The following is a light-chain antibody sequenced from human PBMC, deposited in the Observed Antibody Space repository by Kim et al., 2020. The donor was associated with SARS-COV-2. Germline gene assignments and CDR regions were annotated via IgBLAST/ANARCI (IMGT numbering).Light chain of an antibody. V-gene: IGLV1-40*01. J-gene: IGLJ3*02. CDR1: SSNIGAGYD. Sequence: QSVLTQPPSVSGAPGHRVTISCTGSSSNIGAGYDVHWYQQLPGTAPKLLIYRNNNRPSGVSERFSGTKSGSSASLAITGLQTEDEVDYYCQSYDSSLSWVFGGGTKVTVL. CDR2: RNN. CDR3: QSYDSSLSWV.